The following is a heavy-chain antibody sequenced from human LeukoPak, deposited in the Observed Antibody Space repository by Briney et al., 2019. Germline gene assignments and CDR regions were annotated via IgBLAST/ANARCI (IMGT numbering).Heavy chain of an antibody. J-gene: IGHJ4*02. CDR2: MNPKSGNT. D-gene: IGHD3-22*01. Sequence: ASVKVSCKASGYTFTSYDINWVRQATGQGLEWMGWMNPKSGNTGSAQNFQCGVSMTRNTTISTSYMELSRLRSEDTGVYFCARVGYDSSGYYLHDYWGQGTLVTVSS. CDR1: GYTFTSYD. CDR3: ARVGYDSSGYYLHDY. V-gene: IGHV1-8*01.